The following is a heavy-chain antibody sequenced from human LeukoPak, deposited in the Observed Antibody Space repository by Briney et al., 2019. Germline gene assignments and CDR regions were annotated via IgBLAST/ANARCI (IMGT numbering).Heavy chain of an antibody. V-gene: IGHV1-18*01. D-gene: IGHD2-2*03. CDR2: IRVYNGDT. CDR3: ATGYCSSTNCRIDY. Sequence: ASVKVSCKASGYTFTSYGISWVRQAPGQGLEGMGWIRVYNGDTNYAQKLQSRVTMTTDTSTSTAYMELRSLRSDDTAVYYCATGYCSSTNCRIDYWGQGTLVSVSS. J-gene: IGHJ4*02. CDR1: GYTFTSYG.